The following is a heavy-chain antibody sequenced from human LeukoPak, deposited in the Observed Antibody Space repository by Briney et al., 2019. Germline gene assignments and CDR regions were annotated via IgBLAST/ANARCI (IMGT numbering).Heavy chain of an antibody. Sequence: GGSLRLSCAASGFTFSNYNMNWVRQSPGKGLEWLSYISGSATTMYPADSVKGRFIISRDNAKNSLYLQMNSLRAEDTAIYFCARDLISGATKSYYGMDVWGRGTTVTVSS. D-gene: IGHD1-26*01. CDR2: ISGSATTM. J-gene: IGHJ6*02. CDR3: ARDLISGATKSYYGMDV. CDR1: GFTFSNYN. V-gene: IGHV3-48*01.